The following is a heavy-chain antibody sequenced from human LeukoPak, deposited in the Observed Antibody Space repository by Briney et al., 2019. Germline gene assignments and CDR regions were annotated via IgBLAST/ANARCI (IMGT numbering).Heavy chain of an antibody. J-gene: IGHJ5*02. CDR2: ISGSGGST. CDR3: AKGVRRYSSSNCFDP. V-gene: IGHV3-23*01. CDR1: GFTFSSYA. Sequence: GGSLRLSCAASGFTFSSYAMSWVRQAPGKGLEWVSAISGSGGSTYYADSVKGRFTISRDNSKNTLYLQMNSLRAEDTAVYYCAKGVRRYSSSNCFDPWGQGALVTVSS. D-gene: IGHD6-19*01.